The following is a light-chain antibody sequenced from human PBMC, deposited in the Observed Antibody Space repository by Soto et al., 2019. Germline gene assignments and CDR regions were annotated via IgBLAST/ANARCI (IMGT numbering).Light chain of an antibody. CDR3: RSYTSSSTSVV. J-gene: IGLJ2*01. CDR2: DVS. CDR1: SSDVGGYNY. Sequence: QSVLTQPASVSGSPGQSITISCTGTSSDVGGYNYVSWYQQHPGKAPKLMIYDVSNRPSGVSNRFSGSKSVNTASLTISGLQAEDEADYYCRSYTSSSTSVVFGGGTKLTVL. V-gene: IGLV2-14*01.